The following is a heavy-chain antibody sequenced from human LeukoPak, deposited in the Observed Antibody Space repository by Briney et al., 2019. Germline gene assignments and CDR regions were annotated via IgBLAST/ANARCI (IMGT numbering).Heavy chain of an antibody. CDR2: INPNSGGT. J-gene: IGHJ4*02. Sequence: GASVKVSCKASGYTFTGYYMHWVRQAPGQGLEWMGRINPNSGGTNYAQKFQGRVTMTRDTSISTAYMELSRLRSDDTAVCYCASIEAAARESDYWGQGTLVTVSS. D-gene: IGHD6-13*01. CDR1: GYTFTGYY. CDR3: ASIEAAARESDY. V-gene: IGHV1-2*06.